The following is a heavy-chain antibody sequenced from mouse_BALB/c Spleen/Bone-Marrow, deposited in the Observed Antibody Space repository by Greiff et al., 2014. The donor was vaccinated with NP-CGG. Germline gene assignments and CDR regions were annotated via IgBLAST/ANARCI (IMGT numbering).Heavy chain of an antibody. V-gene: IGHV1-67*01. Sequence: QVQLQQPGPELVRPGVSVKISCKGSGYTFTGYAMHWVKQSHAKSLEWIGVTSTYSGNTNYNQKFKGKATMTVDKSSSTAYMELARLTSEDSAIYYCARRPYGSSYDFDYWGQGTTLTVSS. CDR1: GYTFTGYA. D-gene: IGHD1-1*01. J-gene: IGHJ2*01. CDR2: TSTYSGNT. CDR3: ARRPYGSSYDFDY.